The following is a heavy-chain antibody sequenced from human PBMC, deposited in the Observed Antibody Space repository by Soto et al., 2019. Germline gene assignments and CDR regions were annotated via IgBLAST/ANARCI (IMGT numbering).Heavy chain of an antibody. Sequence: TRRASCPASGFTFGSCAMSWVRQTPEKGLEWVAGISGGGNDRYYAGFVQGRFTFSRDNSRNILYLQMNSLRADDTAMYFCARSLFMVAPDYESFDYRRQRHLVPAS. V-gene: IGHV3-23*01. CDR3: ARSLFMVAPDYESFDY. D-gene: IGHD3-16*01. CDR2: ISGGGNDR. J-gene: IGHJ4*02. CDR1: GFTFGSCA.